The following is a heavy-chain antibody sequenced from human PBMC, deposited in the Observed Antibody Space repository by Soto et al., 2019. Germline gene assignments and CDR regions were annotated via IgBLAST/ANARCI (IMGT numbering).Heavy chain of an antibody. V-gene: IGHV3-30-3*01. CDR1: GFTFSGKR. CDR3: TREYTSSRYFDF. J-gene: IGHJ4*02. CDR2: ISPDGSQI. Sequence: GGSLRLSCAASGFTFSGKRMHWVRQAPGKGLEWVALISPDGSQIFYADSVKGRFTISRDNSKNSLYVQMNSLTAEDTAVYYCTREYTSSRYFDFWGQGALVTVSS. D-gene: IGHD6-13*01.